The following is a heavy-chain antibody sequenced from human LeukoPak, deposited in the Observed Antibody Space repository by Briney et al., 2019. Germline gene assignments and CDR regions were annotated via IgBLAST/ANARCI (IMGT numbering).Heavy chain of an antibody. V-gene: IGHV4-59*01. Sequence: NPSETLSLTCTVSGGSISSYYWSWIRQPPGKGLEWIGYIYYSGSTNYNPSLKSRVTISVDTSKKQFSLKVSAVTAADTAVYYCARGSPTYYDFWSGYSGGDAFDIWGQGTMVTVSS. CDR3: ARGSPTYYDFWSGYSGGDAFDI. CDR2: IYYSGST. CDR1: GGSISSYY. J-gene: IGHJ3*02. D-gene: IGHD3-3*01.